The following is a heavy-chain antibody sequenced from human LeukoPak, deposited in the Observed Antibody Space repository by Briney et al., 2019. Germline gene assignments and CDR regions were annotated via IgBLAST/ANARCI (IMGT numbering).Heavy chain of an antibody. CDR1: GFTFSSYA. CDR3: ARDSIVVVVAATHH. Sequence: PGGSLRLSCAASGFTFSSYAMNWVRQAPGKGLEWVSYISSLGSTIYYADSVKGRFTISRDNAKNSLYLQMNSLRAEDTAVYYCARDSIVVVVAATHHWGQGTLVTVSS. CDR2: ISSLGSTI. J-gene: IGHJ5*02. D-gene: IGHD2-15*01. V-gene: IGHV3-48*01.